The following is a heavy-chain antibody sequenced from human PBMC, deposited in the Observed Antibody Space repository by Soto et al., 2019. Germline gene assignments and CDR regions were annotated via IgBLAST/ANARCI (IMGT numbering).Heavy chain of an antibody. CDR2: ISPYNGNT. V-gene: IGHV1-18*01. CDR3: ASDGGRCTSTRCSPWPDTHFDL. Sequence: QVQLVQSGDEVKKPGASVKVSCKASGYTFTNYGISWVRQAPGQGLEWMGWISPYNGNTKYPQKLQGRVTMTTDTSTRTSDMELRSLRSADTAVYFCASDGGRCTSTRCSPWPDTHFDLWGRGTLVTVSS. CDR1: GYTFTNYG. J-gene: IGHJ2*01. D-gene: IGHD2-2*01.